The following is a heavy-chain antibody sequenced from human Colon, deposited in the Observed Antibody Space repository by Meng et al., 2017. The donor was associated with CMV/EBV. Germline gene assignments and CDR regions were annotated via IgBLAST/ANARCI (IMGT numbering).Heavy chain of an antibody. CDR1: GYTFTGYF. J-gene: IGHJ4*02. V-gene: IGHV1-2*02. D-gene: IGHD1-26*01. CDR2: INPTSGGT. CDR3: ATVSGGDFDY. Sequence: HVQAVESGAEVQKPGASVKVSCKASGYTFTGYFMYWVRQAPGQGLEWMGSINPTSGGTNYAQKFQGRVTMTRDTSINTAYMELSRLRSDDTAVYYCATVSGGDFDYWGQGTLVTVSS.